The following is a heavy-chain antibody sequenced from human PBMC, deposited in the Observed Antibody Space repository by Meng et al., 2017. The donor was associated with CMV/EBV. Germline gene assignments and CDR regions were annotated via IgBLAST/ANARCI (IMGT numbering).Heavy chain of an antibody. J-gene: IGHJ4*01. CDR2: INQYGSDT. D-gene: IGHD2-21*02. CDR3: ARGRTSVTAN. Sequence: GESLKISCAASGFTFSSHWMTWVCQAPGKGLEWVANINQYGSDTNYVDSVKGRFIISRDNAKSSLYLQMNSLRADDTAVYFCARGRTSVTANWGHGTLVTVSS. CDR1: GFTFSSHW. V-gene: IGHV3-7*01.